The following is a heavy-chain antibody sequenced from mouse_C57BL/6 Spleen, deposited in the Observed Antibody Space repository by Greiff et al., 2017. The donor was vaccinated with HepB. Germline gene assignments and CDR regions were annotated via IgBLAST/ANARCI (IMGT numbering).Heavy chain of an antibody. CDR2: IRNKANGYTT. CDR1: GFTFTDYY. V-gene: IGHV7-3*01. CDR3: ARYTGSYGSSFWYFDV. D-gene: IGHD1-1*01. Sequence: EVQGVESGGGLVQPGGSLSLSCAASGFTFTDYYMSWVRQPPGKALEWLGFIRNKANGYTTEYSASVKGRFTIYRDNSQSILYLQMNALRAEDSATYYCARYTGSYGSSFWYFDVWGTGTTVTVSS. J-gene: IGHJ1*03.